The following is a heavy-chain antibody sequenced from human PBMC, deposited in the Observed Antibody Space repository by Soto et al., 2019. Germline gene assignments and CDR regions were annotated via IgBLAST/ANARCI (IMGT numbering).Heavy chain of an antibody. V-gene: IGHV4-34*01. CDR1: GGSFTEYY. CDR3: ARGPSPYYYYFYMDV. CDR2: VKHSGYT. J-gene: IGHJ6*03. Sequence: QVQLQQWGAGLLRPSETLSLTCAVYGGSFTEYYWSWIRQPPGKGLEWIGEVKHSGYTDHNPSLKSRVAISLDTSKNQFTLKLSSVTAADTAVYYWARGPSPYYYYFYMDVWGKGTTVTVSS.